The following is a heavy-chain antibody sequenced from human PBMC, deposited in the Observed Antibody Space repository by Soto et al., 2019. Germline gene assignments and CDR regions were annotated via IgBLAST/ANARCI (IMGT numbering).Heavy chain of an antibody. Sequence: QVQLVESGGGVVQPGKSLRLSCVASGFKFTDYGLNWVRQTQGKGLEWVAISWFDGSIAYYAETVKGRLTISRDDSRNTVCVNMIILRVEDTAMYYWARDGARIDNSGKCDYWGQGTQVTVSS. J-gene: IGHJ4*02. D-gene: IGHD1-26*01. CDR3: ARDGARIDNSGKCDY. V-gene: IGHV3-33*01. CDR2: SWFDGSIA. CDR1: GFKFTDYG.